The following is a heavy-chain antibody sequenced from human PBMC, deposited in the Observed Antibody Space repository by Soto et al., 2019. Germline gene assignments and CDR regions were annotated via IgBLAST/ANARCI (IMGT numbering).Heavy chain of an antibody. V-gene: IGHV1-69*06. D-gene: IGHD3-22*01. CDR1: GGSFSSIS. CDR3: ARDKRYYDSSGFYDFDY. Sequence: GPQVKVSCKAFGGSFSSISITWVRQAPGQGLELMGGIIPIFVSTTYAQKFEGRVTITADKSTYTAYLELTSLRSEDTAVYYCARDKRYYDSSGFYDFDYWGQGTLVTVSS. J-gene: IGHJ4*02. CDR2: IIPIFVST.